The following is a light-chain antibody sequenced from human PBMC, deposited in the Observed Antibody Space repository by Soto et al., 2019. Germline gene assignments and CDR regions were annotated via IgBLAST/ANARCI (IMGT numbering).Light chain of an antibody. Sequence: DIQLTQSPSFLSASVGDRVTITCRASQGISSYLAWYDQKPGKAPKLLIYTASTLQSALPSRFSGSGSGTEFTLTISSLQPEDFATYYCQQLNSYPLTFGGGTKVEIK. CDR2: TAS. J-gene: IGKJ4*01. CDR3: QQLNSYPLT. V-gene: IGKV1-9*01. CDR1: QGISSY.